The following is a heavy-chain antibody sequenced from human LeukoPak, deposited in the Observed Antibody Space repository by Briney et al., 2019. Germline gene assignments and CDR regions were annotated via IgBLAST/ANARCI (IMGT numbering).Heavy chain of an antibody. D-gene: IGHD5-18*01. Sequence: GGSLRLSCAASGFTFSSYNMNWVRQPPGKGLEWVSYISSSSRTIYYADSVKGRFTISRDNAKNSLYLQMNRLRAEDTAVYYCTRDLGYSYASGPGAWGQGTLVTVSS. CDR2: ISSSSRTI. V-gene: IGHV3-48*01. J-gene: IGHJ5*02. CDR3: TRDLGYSYASGPGA. CDR1: GFTFSSYN.